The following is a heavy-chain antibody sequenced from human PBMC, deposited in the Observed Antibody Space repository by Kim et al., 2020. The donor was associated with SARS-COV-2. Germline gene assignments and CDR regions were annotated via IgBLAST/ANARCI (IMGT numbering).Heavy chain of an antibody. V-gene: IGHV1-3*01. CDR3: ARDPRIKSSSRPGWFDP. J-gene: IGHJ5*02. Sequence: FQVRITITRDTSASTAYMELSSLRSEDTAVYYCARDPRIKSSSRPGWFDPWGQGTLVTVSS. D-gene: IGHD6-13*01.